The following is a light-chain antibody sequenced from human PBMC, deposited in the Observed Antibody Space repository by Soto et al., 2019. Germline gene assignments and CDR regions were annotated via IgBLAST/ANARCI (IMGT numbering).Light chain of an antibody. CDR2: EVS. Sequence: QSALTQPASVSGSPGQSITISCTGTSSDVGGYNLVSWYQQHPGKAPKLMIYEVSNRPSGVSNRFSGSKSGNTASLTISGLQAEDEADYYCSSYTSSSNDVFGTGTKVTVL. J-gene: IGLJ1*01. CDR1: SSDVGGYNL. V-gene: IGLV2-14*01. CDR3: SSYTSSSNDV.